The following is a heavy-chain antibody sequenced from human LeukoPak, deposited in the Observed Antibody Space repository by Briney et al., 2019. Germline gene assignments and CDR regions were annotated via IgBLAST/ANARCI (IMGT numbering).Heavy chain of an antibody. CDR1: GFTFSSYG. CDR3: ARDPFRTYYFDY. Sequence: GGSLRLSCAASGFTFSSYGMHWVRQAPGKGLEWVAVIWYDGSNKYYVDSVKGRFTISRDNSKNTLYLQMNSLRAEDTAVYYCARDPFRTYYFDYWGQGTLVTVSS. D-gene: IGHD3-3*02. J-gene: IGHJ4*02. CDR2: IWYDGSNK. V-gene: IGHV3-33*08.